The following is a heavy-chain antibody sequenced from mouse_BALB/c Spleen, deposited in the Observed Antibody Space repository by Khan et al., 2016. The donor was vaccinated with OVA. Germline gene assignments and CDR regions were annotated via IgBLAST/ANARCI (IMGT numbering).Heavy chain of an antibody. Sequence: QVQLQQSGAELVKPGTSVKLSCKASGYTFTDYWIHWVKQRPGQGLEWIGEINPRNGRTNYNEKVKNKAILTVDKSSTTAYMQLSSLTSEDSAVYYCAREGYSHGSKRDFDFWGQGTTLTVSS. CDR3: AREGYSHGSKRDFDF. J-gene: IGHJ2*01. CDR1: GYTFTDYW. V-gene: IGHV1S81*02. D-gene: IGHD1-1*01. CDR2: INPRNGRT.